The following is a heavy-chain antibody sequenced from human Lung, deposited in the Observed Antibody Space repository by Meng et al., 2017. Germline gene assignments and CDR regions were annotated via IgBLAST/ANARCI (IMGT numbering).Heavy chain of an antibody. CDR2: INPNSGGT. D-gene: IGHD2-21*02. Sequence: QVQLVQSGAEVKKPGASVKVSCTASGYTFTGYYMHWVRQAPGQGLEWMERINPNSGGTNYAQKFQGRVTMTRDTSISTAYMELSRLRSDDTAVYYCASVGACGGDCYTFDYWGQGTLVTVSS. V-gene: IGHV1-2*06. CDR1: GYTFTGYY. J-gene: IGHJ4*02. CDR3: ASVGACGGDCYTFDY.